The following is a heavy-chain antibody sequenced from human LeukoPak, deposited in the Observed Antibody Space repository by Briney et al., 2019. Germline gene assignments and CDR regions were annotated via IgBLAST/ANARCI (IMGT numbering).Heavy chain of an antibody. CDR3: AREYPGGSGGSPHYYYGMDV. CDR1: GMTFTNAW. Sequence: PGGSLRLSCTLSGMTFTNAWMSWVRQAPGKGLEWVAIISFDGTNQYYGDSVKGRFTISRDNSKNTLYLQMNSLRAEDTAVYYCAREYPGGSGGSPHYYYGMDVWGQGTTVTVSS. V-gene: IGHV3-30*03. CDR2: ISFDGTNQ. D-gene: IGHD2-15*01. J-gene: IGHJ6*02.